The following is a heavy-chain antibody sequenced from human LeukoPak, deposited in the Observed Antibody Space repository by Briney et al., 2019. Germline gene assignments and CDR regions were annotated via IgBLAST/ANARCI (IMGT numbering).Heavy chain of an antibody. J-gene: IGHJ6*04. Sequence: GASVKVSCKASGGTFSSYALNWVRQAPGQGLEWMGVFIPVLGTANSTQNFQDRVSITADISTHTVYMELSSLKSEDTAVYFCAGIPVFGVVLHQEPVWGKGTTVTVSS. V-gene: IGHV1-69*10. D-gene: IGHD3-3*01. CDR2: FIPVLGTA. CDR3: AGIPVFGVVLHQEPV. CDR1: GGTFSSYA.